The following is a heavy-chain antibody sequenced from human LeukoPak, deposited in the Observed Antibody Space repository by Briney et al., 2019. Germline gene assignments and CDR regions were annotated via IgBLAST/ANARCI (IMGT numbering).Heavy chain of an antibody. CDR3: AISHYDILTGYLSWFDP. CDR1: GGSISSSSYY. Sequence: SETLSLTCTVSGGSISSSSYYWGWIRQPPGKGLEWIGSIYYSGSTYYNPSLKSRVTISVDTSKNQFSLKLSSVTAADTAVYYCAISHYDILTGYLSWFDPWGQGTLVTVSS. CDR2: IYYSGST. J-gene: IGHJ5*02. V-gene: IGHV4-39*01. D-gene: IGHD3-9*01.